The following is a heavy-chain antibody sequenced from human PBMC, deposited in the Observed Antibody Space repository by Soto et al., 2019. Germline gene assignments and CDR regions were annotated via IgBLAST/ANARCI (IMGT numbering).Heavy chain of an antibody. Sequence: SLRLSCAASGFTFSSYAMSWVRQAPGKGLEWVSAISGSGGSTYYADSVKGRFTISRDNSKNTLYLQMNSLRAEDTAVYYCAKVKAPYYYDSSGYYYDYWGQGTLVTVSS. CDR3: AKVKAPYYYDSSGYYYDY. J-gene: IGHJ4*02. V-gene: IGHV3-23*01. CDR1: GFTFSSYA. D-gene: IGHD3-22*01. CDR2: ISGSGGST.